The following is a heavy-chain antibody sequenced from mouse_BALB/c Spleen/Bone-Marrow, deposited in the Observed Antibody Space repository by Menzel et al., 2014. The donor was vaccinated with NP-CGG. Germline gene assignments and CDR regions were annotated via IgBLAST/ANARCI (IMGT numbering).Heavy chain of an antibody. CDR1: GFNIEDTY. J-gene: IGHJ4*01. V-gene: IGHV14-3*02. CDR2: IDPANGNT. CDR3: AEITTAAYYVMDY. Sequence: VQLQQSRAELVKPGASVKLSCTASGFNIEDTYMHWVKQRPEQGLEWIGRIDPANGNTKYDPKFQGKATITADTSSNTAYLQLSSLTSEDTAVYYCAEITTAAYYVMDYWGQGTSVTVSS. D-gene: IGHD1-2*01.